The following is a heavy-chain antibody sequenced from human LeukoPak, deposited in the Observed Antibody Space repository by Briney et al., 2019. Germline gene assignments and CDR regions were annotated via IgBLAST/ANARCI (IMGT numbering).Heavy chain of an antibody. D-gene: IGHD3-22*01. V-gene: IGHV3-7*01. Sequence: GGSLRLSCAASGFTFSTYWMSWVRQAPGKGLEWVANIKEDGSEKYYVDSVKGRFTISRDNAKNSLYLQMNSLRAGDTAVYYCASGYYSRRFDYWGQGTLVTVSS. CDR2: IKEDGSEK. J-gene: IGHJ4*02. CDR3: ASGYYSRRFDY. CDR1: GFTFSTYW.